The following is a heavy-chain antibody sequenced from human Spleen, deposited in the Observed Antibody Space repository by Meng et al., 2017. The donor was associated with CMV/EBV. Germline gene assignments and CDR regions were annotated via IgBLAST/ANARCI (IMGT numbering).Heavy chain of an antibody. D-gene: IGHD3-22*01. Sequence: GGSLRLSCAASGFTFSTSWMSWVRQAPGKGLEWVSSISSSSSYIYYADSVKGRFTISRDNAKNSLYLQMNSLRAEDTAVYYCARSSGYYDYYYYGMDVWGQGTTVTDSS. CDR3: ARSSGYYDYYYYGMDV. V-gene: IGHV3-21*01. CDR1: GFTFSTSW. J-gene: IGHJ6*02. CDR2: ISSSSSYI.